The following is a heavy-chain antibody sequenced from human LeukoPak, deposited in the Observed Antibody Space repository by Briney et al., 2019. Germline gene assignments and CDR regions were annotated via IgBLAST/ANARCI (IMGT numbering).Heavy chain of an antibody. J-gene: IGHJ6*04. Sequence: GESLKISCKGSGYSFTSYWISWVRQMPGKGLEWMGRIDPSDSYTNYSPSFQGHVTISADKSISTAYLQWSSLKASDTAMYYCAALLYGSGSYYTYGMDGWGKGTTVTGSS. CDR3: AALLYGSGSYYTYGMDG. V-gene: IGHV5-10-1*01. CDR2: IDPSDSYT. CDR1: GYSFTSYW. D-gene: IGHD3-10*01.